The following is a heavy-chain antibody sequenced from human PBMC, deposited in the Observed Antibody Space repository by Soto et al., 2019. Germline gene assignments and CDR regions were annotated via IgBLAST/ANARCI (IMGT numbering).Heavy chain of an antibody. J-gene: IGHJ3*02. CDR1: GFTFTSSA. CDR3: AADTNQRVVVTADAFDN. D-gene: IGHD2-21*02. Sequence: SVQVSCKASGFTFTSSAVQWVRQARGQRLEWVGWIVVGSGNTNYAQKLQERVTITRDMSTSTAYMELSSLRSEDTAVYYCAADTNQRVVVTADAFDNWGQGTMVTVSS. CDR2: IVVGSGNT. V-gene: IGHV1-58*01.